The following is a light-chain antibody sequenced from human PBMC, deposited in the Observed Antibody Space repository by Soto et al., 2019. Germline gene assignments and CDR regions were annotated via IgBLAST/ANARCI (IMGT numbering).Light chain of an antibody. CDR3: QSYDSSNLV. V-gene: IGLV6-57*04. J-gene: IGLJ2*01. CDR1: SGSIASSY. CDR2: GDN. Sequence: NFMLTQPHSVSDSPGKTVTISCTRSSGSIASSYVQWYQQRPGSAPTTIIYGDNQRPSGVPDRFSGSIDSSSNSASLSISGLKTEDEADYYCQSYDSSNLVFGGGTKLTVL.